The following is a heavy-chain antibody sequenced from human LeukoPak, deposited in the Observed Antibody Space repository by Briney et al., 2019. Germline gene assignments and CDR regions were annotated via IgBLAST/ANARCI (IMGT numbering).Heavy chain of an antibody. CDR2: KYYSGSA. D-gene: IGHD2-15*01. CDR3: ATPYCSGISCLDVFNM. CDR1: GVSVSDGRYY. Sequence: PSQTLSLTCNVSGVSVSDGRYYWTWIRQLPGKGLEWIGYKYYSGSAKYNPSLRSRLTISIDTSKNQFSLQLRSVTAADTATYYCATPYCSGISCLDVFNMWGQGTRVTVSS. V-gene: IGHV4-31*03. J-gene: IGHJ3*02.